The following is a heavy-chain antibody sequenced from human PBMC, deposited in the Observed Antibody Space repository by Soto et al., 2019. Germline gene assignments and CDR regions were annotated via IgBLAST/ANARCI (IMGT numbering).Heavy chain of an antibody. CDR2: IYSGGI. J-gene: IGHJ5*02. V-gene: IGHV4-4*07. D-gene: IGHD1-1*01. CDR3: AKWSRQLGGWGLDP. CDR1: GGSISSDF. Sequence: QVQLQESGPGLVKPSETLSLTCTISGGSISSDFWTXXXXXXXXXXEFIGRIYSGGINYNPSLQSRATMSVDTSKNEFSVRLSSVSAADTAVYYCAKWSRQLGGWGLDPWGQGTLVTVSS.